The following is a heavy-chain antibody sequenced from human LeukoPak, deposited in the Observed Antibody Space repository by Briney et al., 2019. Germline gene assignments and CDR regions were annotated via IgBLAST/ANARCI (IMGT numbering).Heavy chain of an antibody. Sequence: PGGSLRLSCAASGFAFSSYGMHWVRQAPGKGLEWVAFIRYDGSNKYYADSVKGRFTISRDNSKNTLYLQMNSLRAEDTAVYYCARGLTTVTMIDYFDYWGQGTLVTVSS. V-gene: IGHV3-30*02. CDR2: IRYDGSNK. J-gene: IGHJ4*02. D-gene: IGHD4-17*01. CDR1: GFAFSSYG. CDR3: ARGLTTVTMIDYFDY.